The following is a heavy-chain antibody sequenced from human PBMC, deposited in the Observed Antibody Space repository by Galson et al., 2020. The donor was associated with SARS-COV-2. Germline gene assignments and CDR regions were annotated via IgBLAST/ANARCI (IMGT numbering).Heavy chain of an antibody. D-gene: IGHD6-19*01. CDR2: IDRDDDK. V-gene: IGHV2-70*17. CDR3: ARIGESSGRRYFDY. Sequence: SGPTMEKPTQTLTLTCTFSGFSLTTRGVCISWIRQPPGKALEWLARIDRDDDKFYNTSLKTRLTISKDTSKSQVVLTMTNMDPVDTATYYCARIGESSGRRYFDYWGQGTLVTVSS. CDR1: GFSLTTRGVC. J-gene: IGHJ4*02.